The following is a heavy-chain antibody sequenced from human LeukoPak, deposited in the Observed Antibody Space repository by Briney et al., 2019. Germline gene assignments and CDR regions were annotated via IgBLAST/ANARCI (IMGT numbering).Heavy chain of an antibody. J-gene: IGHJ4*02. D-gene: IGHD3-16*01. Sequence: PSGTLSLTCAVSGGSISSNNWWSWVRQPPGKGLEWIGEIYHSGSTNYNPSLKSRVTISLDKSKNRSSLNLSSVPAADTAVYYCARAPPARGGFDYWGQGTLVTVSS. CDR1: GGSISSNNW. V-gene: IGHV4-4*02. CDR2: IYHSGST. CDR3: ARAPPARGGFDY.